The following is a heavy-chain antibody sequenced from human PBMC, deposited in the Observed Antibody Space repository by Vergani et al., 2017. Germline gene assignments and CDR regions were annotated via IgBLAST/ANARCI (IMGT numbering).Heavy chain of an antibody. Sequence: EVQVVETGGGLVQPGGSLRLSCAASGFTFSSYSMNWVRQGPGKGLEWVSFISSDSSYIYYADSVKGRFTVSRDNAKNSLYLQMNSLRVEDTAMYYCARGGWQFIDYWGQGTLVTVSS. CDR2: ISSDSSYI. CDR3: ARGGWQFIDY. V-gene: IGHV3-21*01. J-gene: IGHJ4*02. CDR1: GFTFSSYS. D-gene: IGHD2-15*01.